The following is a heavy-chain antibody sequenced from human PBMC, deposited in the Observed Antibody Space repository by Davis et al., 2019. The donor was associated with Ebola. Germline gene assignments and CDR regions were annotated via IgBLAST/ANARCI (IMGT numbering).Heavy chain of an antibody. V-gene: IGHV5-10-1*01. Sequence: GEPLKISCKGSGYSFTSYWIGWVRQMPGKGLEWMGRIDPSDSYTNYSPSFQGHVTISADKSISTAYLQWSSLKASDTAMYYCARRLEQWLVSDAFDIWGQGTMVTVSS. CDR1: GYSFTSYW. J-gene: IGHJ3*02. CDR2: IDPSDSYT. D-gene: IGHD6-19*01. CDR3: ARRLEQWLVSDAFDI.